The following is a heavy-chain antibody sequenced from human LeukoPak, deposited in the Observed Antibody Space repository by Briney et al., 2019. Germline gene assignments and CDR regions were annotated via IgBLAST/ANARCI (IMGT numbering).Heavy chain of an antibody. CDR2: IYYSGST. J-gene: IGHJ6*03. CDR1: GGSISGYY. D-gene: IGHD3-10*01. CDR3: ARVVYYYGSGSYDYYYYMDV. V-gene: IGHV4-59*01. Sequence: SETLSLTCTVSGGSISGYYWSWIRQPPGKGLEWIGYIYYSGSTNYNPSLKSRVTISVDTSKNQFSLKLSSVTAADTAVYYCARVVYYYGSGSYDYYYYMDVWGKGTTVTISS.